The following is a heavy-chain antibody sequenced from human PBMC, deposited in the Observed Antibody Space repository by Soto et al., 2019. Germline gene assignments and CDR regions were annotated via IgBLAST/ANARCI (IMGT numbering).Heavy chain of an antibody. V-gene: IGHV1-24*01. CDR2: FDTENGER. D-gene: IGHD2-21*01. J-gene: IGHJ4*02. CDR3: TTDARISLTPGVY. Sequence: QVQLIQSGAEVKKPGASVKVSCTVSGYTLSDLSMQWVRQAPGKGLEWMGGFDTENGERIYAQKFQGRVTMTEDTSVDTGYMELSSLSSEDTAVYFCTTDARISLTPGVYWGQGTLVSVSS. CDR1: GYTLSDLS.